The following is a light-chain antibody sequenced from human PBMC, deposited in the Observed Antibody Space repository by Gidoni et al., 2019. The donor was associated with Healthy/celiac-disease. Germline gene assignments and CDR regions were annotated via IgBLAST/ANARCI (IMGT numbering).Light chain of an antibody. CDR3: GTWDSSLSAVV. CDR1: SSNIGNTY. CDR2: DNN. Sequence: QSVLTQPPSVSPAPGPKVTISCSGSSSNIGNTYVSWYQQIQGTAPKLLIYDNNKRPSGIPDRFSGSKSGTSATMGITGLQTGDEADYYCGTWDSSLSAVVFGGGTKLTVL. V-gene: IGLV1-51*01. J-gene: IGLJ2*01.